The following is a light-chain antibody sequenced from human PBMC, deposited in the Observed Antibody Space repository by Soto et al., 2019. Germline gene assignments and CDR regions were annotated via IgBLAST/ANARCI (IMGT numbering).Light chain of an antibody. Sequence: EIVLTQSPGTLYLSPGERATLSCRASQSVSSHYLAWYQQKPGQAPRLLIYGASSRATGIPDRFSGSGSGTDFTLTISRLEPEDFAVYYCQQYGSSPPYSFGQGTDLEIK. CDR1: QSVSSHY. V-gene: IGKV3-20*01. J-gene: IGKJ2*01. CDR3: QQYGSSPPYS. CDR2: GAS.